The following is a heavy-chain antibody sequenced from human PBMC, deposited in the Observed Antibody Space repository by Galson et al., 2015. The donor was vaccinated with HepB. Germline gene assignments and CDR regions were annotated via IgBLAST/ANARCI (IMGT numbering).Heavy chain of an antibody. CDR2: ISWDGGST. J-gene: IGHJ4*02. D-gene: IGHD4-17*01. CDR1: GFTLDDYT. CDR3: AKVGTLEDDYGDYTRANDY. Sequence: SLRLSCAASGFTLDDYTMHWVRQAPGKGLEWVSLISWDGGSTYYADSVKGRFTISRDNSKNSLYLQMNSLRTEDTALYYCAKVGTLEDDYGDYTRANDYWGQGTLVTVSS. V-gene: IGHV3-43*01.